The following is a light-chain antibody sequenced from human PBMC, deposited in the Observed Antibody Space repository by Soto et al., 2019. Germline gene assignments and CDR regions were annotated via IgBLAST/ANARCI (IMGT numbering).Light chain of an antibody. CDR3: QQYNSYSWT. J-gene: IGKJ1*01. CDR1: QRISSW. CDR2: DAS. V-gene: IGKV1-5*01. Sequence: EIQMTQSPSTLSASVGDRVTITCRASQRISSWLAWYQQKPGKAPKLLIYDASSLESGVPSRFSGSGSGTEFTLTISSLQPDDFATYYCQQYNSYSWTFGQGTKVDIK.